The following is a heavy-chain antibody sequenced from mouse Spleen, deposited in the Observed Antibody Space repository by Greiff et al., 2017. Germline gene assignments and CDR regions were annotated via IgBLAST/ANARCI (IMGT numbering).Heavy chain of an antibody. J-gene: IGHJ1*01. CDR1: GYTFTSYV. CDR3: ASGPWYFDV. V-gene: IGHV1-14*01. CDR2: INPYNDGT. Sequence: LVESGPELVKPGASVKMSCTASGYTFTSYVMHWVKQKPGQGLEWIGFINPYNDGTKYNEKFKGKATLTSDKSSSTAYMELSSLTSEDSAVYYCASGPWYFDVWGAGTTVTVSS.